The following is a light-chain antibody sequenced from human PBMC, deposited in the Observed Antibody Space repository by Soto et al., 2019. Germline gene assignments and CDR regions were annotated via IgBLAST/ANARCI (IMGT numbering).Light chain of an antibody. Sequence: DIQMTQSPSTLSASAGDRVTISCRASQSIASWLAWYQQKAGKAPNLLIYDASSLESGVPSRFSGSGSGTEFTLTINSLQPDDYATYYCQQYDTYPYTFVQGTKLEI. CDR2: DAS. CDR1: QSIASW. J-gene: IGKJ2*01. V-gene: IGKV1-5*01. CDR3: QQYDTYPYT.